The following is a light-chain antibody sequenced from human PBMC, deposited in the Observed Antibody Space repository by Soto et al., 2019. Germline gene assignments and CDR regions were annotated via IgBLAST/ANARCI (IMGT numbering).Light chain of an antibody. V-gene: IGLV2-14*03. CDR2: DVS. Sequence: QSAPTQPASVSASPEQSITISSTATNSDVIGYNYVSWYQHHPGKAPKLMIYDVSNRPSGVSNRFSGSKSGNTASLTISGLQAEDEADYYCSSYTSSSTLGGVFGTGTKVTVL. J-gene: IGLJ1*01. CDR1: NSDVIGYNY. CDR3: SSYTSSSTLGGV.